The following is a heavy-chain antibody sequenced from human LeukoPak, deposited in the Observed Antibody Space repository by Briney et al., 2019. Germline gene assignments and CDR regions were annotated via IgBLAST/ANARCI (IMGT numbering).Heavy chain of an antibody. J-gene: IGHJ1*01. CDR3: ATDRPGHFQH. Sequence: WMGGFDPEDGETIYAQKFQSRVTMTEDTSTDTAYMELSSLRSEDTAVYYCATDRPGHFQHWGQGTLVTVSS. D-gene: IGHD6-6*01. CDR2: FDPEDGET. V-gene: IGHV1-24*01.